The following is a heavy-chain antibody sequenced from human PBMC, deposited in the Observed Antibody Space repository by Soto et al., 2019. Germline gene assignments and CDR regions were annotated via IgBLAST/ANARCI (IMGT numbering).Heavy chain of an antibody. J-gene: IGHJ4*02. D-gene: IGHD3-3*01. CDR1: NGSIGTNY. Sequence: SETLSLTCTISNGSIGTNYWSWLRQPPGKRLEWIGYIHYSGNTKYNPSLKSRVTISADTSKDQFSLKLTSVTAADTAVYYCARGHYDFWSGYFATIDYWGQGTLVTVSS. V-gene: IGHV4-59*08. CDR3: ARGHYDFWSGYFATIDY. CDR2: IHYSGNT.